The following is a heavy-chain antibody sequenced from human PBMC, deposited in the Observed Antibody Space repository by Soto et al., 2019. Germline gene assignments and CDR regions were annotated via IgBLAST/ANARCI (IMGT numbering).Heavy chain of an antibody. CDR1: CYSISSGYY. J-gene: IGHJ6*02. V-gene: IGHV4-38-2*01. CDR3: ARGDFWSGYGAGSMDV. D-gene: IGHD3-3*01. CDR2: IYHSGST. Sequence: PSETLSLTCAVSCYSISSGYYWGWIRQPPGKGLEWIGSIYHSGSTYYNPSLKSRVTISVDTSKNQFSLKLSSVTAADTAVYYCARGDFWSGYGAGSMDVWGQGTTVTV.